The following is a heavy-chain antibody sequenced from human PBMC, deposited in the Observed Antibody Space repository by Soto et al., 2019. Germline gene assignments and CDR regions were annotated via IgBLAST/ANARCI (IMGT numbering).Heavy chain of an antibody. CDR1: GGYISSSSDY. CDR2: IYYSGST. Sequence: TSETLSLTCTVAGGYISSSSDYWGWIRQPPGKGLEWIGSIYYSGSTYYNPSLKSRVTISVDTSKNQFSLKLSSVTAADTAVYYCARQRCSSTRCYYYYGMDVWGQGTTVTVSS. D-gene: IGHD2-2*01. CDR3: ARQRCSSTRCYYYYGMDV. J-gene: IGHJ6*02. V-gene: IGHV4-39*01.